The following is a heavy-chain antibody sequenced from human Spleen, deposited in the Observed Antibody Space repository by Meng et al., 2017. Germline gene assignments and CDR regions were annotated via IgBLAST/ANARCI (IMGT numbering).Heavy chain of an antibody. J-gene: IGHJ4*02. CDR2: IKSNSDGGTT. V-gene: IGHV3-15*01. CDR3: ATGAAAADH. D-gene: IGHD6-13*01. Sequence: GESLKISCEASGLSFSPYTMVWVRQAPGKGLEWVGRIKSNSDGGTTDYAAPVKGRFTISRDDSKNTLYLQMNSLITEDTAVYFCATGAAAADHWGQGTLVTVSS. CDR1: GLSFSPYT.